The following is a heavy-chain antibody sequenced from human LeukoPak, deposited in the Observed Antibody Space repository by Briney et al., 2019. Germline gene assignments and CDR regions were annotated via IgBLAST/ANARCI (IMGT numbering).Heavy chain of an antibody. CDR3: AKGEHDTYSLSFDS. CDR1: GFAFSDYA. Sequence: GGALSLSCAASGFAFSDYAISWVGQAPGKGLEWISFISNSGHRTHFADSVKGRFTISRDNSKNTLFLQMNYVRAEDTAVYYCAKGEHDTYSLSFDSWGQGTLVTVSS. D-gene: IGHD2-15*01. V-gene: IGHV3-23*01. J-gene: IGHJ4*02. CDR2: ISNSGHRT.